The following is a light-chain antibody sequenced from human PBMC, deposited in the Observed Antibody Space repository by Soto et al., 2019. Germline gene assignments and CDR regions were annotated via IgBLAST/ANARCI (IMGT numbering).Light chain of an antibody. Sequence: QSVLTQPPSASGTPGQRVTISCSGSSSSIGSNTVKWFQQLPGTAPKLLIYNNNQRPSGVPDRFSGSKSGTSASLAISGLQSDDEADYYCAAWHDSLNGYVFGTGTKVTVL. CDR3: AAWHDSLNGYV. CDR1: SSSIGSNT. V-gene: IGLV1-44*01. CDR2: NNN. J-gene: IGLJ1*01.